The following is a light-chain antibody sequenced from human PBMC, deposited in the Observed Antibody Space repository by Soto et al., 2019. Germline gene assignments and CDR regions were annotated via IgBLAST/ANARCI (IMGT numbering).Light chain of an antibody. CDR3: QQLNTSPPT. J-gene: IGKJ1*01. CDR1: QGIRSF. V-gene: IGKV1-9*01. CDR2: AAS. Sequence: DIQLTQSPSFLSASVGDRVTITCRASQGIRSFLAWYQQKPGKAPKLLIYAASTLQSGVPSRFSGSGSGTEFTLTINSLQPEDFATYHCQQLNTSPPTFGQGTKVEI.